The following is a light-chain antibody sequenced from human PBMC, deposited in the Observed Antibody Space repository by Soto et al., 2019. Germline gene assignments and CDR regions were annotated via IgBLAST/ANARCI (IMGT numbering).Light chain of an antibody. J-gene: IGKJ4*01. V-gene: IGKV3D-11*02. CDR1: QSVSSY. CDR3: QQQVT. Sequence: EIVLTQSPATLSFSPGGRATLSCRASQSVSSYLAWYQQKPGQAPRLLIYDASNRATGIPARFSGSGPGTDFTLTISSLEPEDFAVYYCQQQVTFGGGTKVDIK. CDR2: DAS.